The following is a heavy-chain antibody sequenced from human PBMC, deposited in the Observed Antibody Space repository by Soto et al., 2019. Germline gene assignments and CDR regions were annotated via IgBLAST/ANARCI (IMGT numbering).Heavy chain of an antibody. J-gene: IGHJ6*02. CDR1: VFVFSDYG. Sequence: PWWSLRLSCSASVFVFSDYGMHWVRQAPCKGLEWVALITNDGNNEFYRESVKGRFSISRGRSTNTVDLLMNSLRPEGTGVYYCAKEGPGGGRHFYYGMDVWGQGTTVTVSS. CDR2: ITNDGNNE. CDR3: AKEGPGGGRHFYYGMDV. D-gene: IGHD1-26*01. V-gene: IGHV3-30*18.